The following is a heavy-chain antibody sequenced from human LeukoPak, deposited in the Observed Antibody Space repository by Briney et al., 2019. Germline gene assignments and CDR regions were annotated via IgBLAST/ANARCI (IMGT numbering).Heavy chain of an antibody. Sequence: GASVKVSCKASGYTFTSYYMHWVRQAPGQGLEWMGIINPSGGSTSYAQKFQGRVTMTRDMSTSTVYMELSSLRSDDTAVYYCARADIIGIAEYDAFDIWGQGTMVTVSS. D-gene: IGHD6-13*01. CDR3: ARADIIGIAEYDAFDI. CDR2: INPSGGST. J-gene: IGHJ3*02. V-gene: IGHV1-46*01. CDR1: GYTFTSYY.